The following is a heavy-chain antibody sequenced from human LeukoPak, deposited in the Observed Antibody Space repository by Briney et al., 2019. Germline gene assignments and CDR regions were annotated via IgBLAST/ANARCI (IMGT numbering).Heavy chain of an antibody. V-gene: IGHV3-21*01. CDR3: ARAQGGYGDLGY. Sequence: PGGSLRLSCAASGFTFSSYSMTWVRQAPGKGLEWVSSISSSSSYIYYADSVKGRFTISRDNAKNSLYLQMNSLRAEDTAVYYCARAQGGYGDLGYWGQGTLVTVSS. D-gene: IGHD4-17*01. J-gene: IGHJ4*02. CDR2: ISSSSSYI. CDR1: GFTFSSYS.